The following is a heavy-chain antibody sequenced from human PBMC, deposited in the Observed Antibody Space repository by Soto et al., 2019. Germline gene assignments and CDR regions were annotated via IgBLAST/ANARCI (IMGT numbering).Heavy chain of an antibody. Sequence: QVTLKESGPVLVKPTEPLTPTCTVYGFSLSNARMGVSWIRQPPGKALEWLAHIFSNDEKSYSTSLKSRLTLSKDTAKSQVVLTMTNMDPVDTATYYCAGYYYYYRDVWGKGTTVTFSS. CDR2: IFSNDEK. CDR1: GFSLSNARMG. J-gene: IGHJ6*03. CDR3: AGYYYYYRDV. V-gene: IGHV2-26*01.